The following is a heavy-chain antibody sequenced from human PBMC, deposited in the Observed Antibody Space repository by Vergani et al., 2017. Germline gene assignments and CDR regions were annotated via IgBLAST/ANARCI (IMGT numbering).Heavy chain of an antibody. CDR3: ARVRRDDSSGYYYYYGMDV. CDR1: RGSIRSTFYY. CDR2: IYYSGST. V-gene: IGHV4-39*02. D-gene: IGHD3-22*01. Sequence: QLQLQESDPGLVKPSETLSLTCTVSRGSIRSTFYYWGWIRQPPGKGLEWIGTIYYSGSTYYNPSLKSRVTISVDTSKNQFSLKLSSVTAADTAVYYCARVRRDDSSGYYYYYGMDVWGQXP. J-gene: IGHJ6*02.